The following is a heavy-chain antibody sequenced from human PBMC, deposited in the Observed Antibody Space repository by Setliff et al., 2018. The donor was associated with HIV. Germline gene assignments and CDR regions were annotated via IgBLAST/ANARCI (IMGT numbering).Heavy chain of an antibody. V-gene: IGHV3-11*03. CDR1: GFTFSDYY. Sequence: GGSLRLSCAASGFTFSDYYMSWIRQAPGKGLEWISYIGSSSRYSDYADSVKGRFTISRDNSKNTVYLQMNSLRAEDTAVYYCANPGEYYYGYFDYWGQGTLVTVSS. CDR2: IGSSSRYS. D-gene: IGHD3-10*01. J-gene: IGHJ4*02. CDR3: ANPGEYYYGYFDY.